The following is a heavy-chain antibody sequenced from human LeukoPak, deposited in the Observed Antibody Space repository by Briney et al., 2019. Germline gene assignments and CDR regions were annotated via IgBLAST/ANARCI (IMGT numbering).Heavy chain of an antibody. CDR1: GFTFSSFG. D-gene: IGHD6-13*01. CDR3: AKRMGPSIAATDLDY. V-gene: IGHV3-30*18. Sequence: GGSLRLSCAASGFTFSSFGMHWVRQAPGKGLECVAVISHDGSSKYYADSVKGRFTISRDSSKKTLYLQMNSLRAEDTAVYYCAKRMGPSIAATDLDYWGQGTLVTVSS. CDR2: ISHDGSSK. J-gene: IGHJ4*02.